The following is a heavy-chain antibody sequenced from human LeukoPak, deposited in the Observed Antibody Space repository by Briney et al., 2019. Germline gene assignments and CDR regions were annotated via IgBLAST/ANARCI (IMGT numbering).Heavy chain of an antibody. Sequence: SETLSLTCTVSGYSISSSYYWGWIRQPPGKGLERIGSIYHSGSTYYNPSLKSRVTISVDTSKNQFSLKLSSVTAADTAVYYCARDESAAGFDYWGQGTLVTVSS. D-gene: IGHD2-2*01. CDR3: ARDESAAGFDY. CDR2: IYHSGST. J-gene: IGHJ4*02. CDR1: GYSISSSYY. V-gene: IGHV4-38-2*02.